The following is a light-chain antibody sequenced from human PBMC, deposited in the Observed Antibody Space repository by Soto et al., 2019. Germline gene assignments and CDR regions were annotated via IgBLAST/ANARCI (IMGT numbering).Light chain of an antibody. CDR2: VAS. CDR3: QQHNSNPIT. J-gene: IGKJ5*01. CDR1: QGIGSY. V-gene: IGKV1-9*01. Sequence: IQLTQSPASLSASVGDSVSFTCRASQGIGSYLAWYQQKSGKAPKLLISVASTLPSGVPSRFSGSGAGTDFTLTISSLQPEDFATYYCQQHNSNPITFGQGTRLEIK.